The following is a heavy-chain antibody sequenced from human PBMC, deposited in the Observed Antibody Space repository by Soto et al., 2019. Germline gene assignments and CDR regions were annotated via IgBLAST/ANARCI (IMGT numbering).Heavy chain of an antibody. CDR1: GYTFSTYW. CDR3: TGDTDGPYDH. CDR2: INPESTTI. D-gene: IGHD2-8*01. J-gene: IGHJ1*01. V-gene: IGHV3-74*01. Sequence: EVQLVESGGGTVQPGGSLRHPCAASGYTFSTYWMHWVPQAPAKGLVWVSRINPESTTINYADSVRGRFTISRDKAKNNLSLQLNSRRAKNTTVYSCTGDTDGPYDHWGHGRLVTVS.